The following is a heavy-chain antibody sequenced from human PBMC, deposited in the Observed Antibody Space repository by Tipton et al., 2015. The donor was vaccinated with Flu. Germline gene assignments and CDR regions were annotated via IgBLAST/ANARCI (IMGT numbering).Heavy chain of an antibody. V-gene: IGHV3-7*03. CDR2: IKQDGSEK. CDR3: ARVTGKLRFLEWPHYFDY. J-gene: IGHJ4*02. CDR1: GFTFSSYW. D-gene: IGHD3-3*01. Sequence: GSLRLSCAASGFTFSSYWMSWVRQAPGKGLEWVANIKQDGSEKYYVDSVKGRFTISRDNAKNSLYLQMNSLRAEDTAVYYCARVTGKLRFLEWPHYFDYWGQGTLVTVSS.